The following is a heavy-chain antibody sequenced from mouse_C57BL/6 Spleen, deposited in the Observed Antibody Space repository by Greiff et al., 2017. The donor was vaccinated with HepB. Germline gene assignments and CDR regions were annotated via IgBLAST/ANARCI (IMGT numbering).Heavy chain of an antibody. CDR3: AREEDPLDY. CDR2: IYPSDSET. V-gene: IGHV1-61*01. Sequence: QVQLQQPGAELVRPGSSVKLSCKASGYTFTSYWMDWVKQRPGQGLEWIGNIYPSDSETHYNQKFKDKATLTVDKSSSTAYMQLSSLTSEDSAVYYCAREEDPLDYWGQGTTLTVSS. CDR1: GYTFTSYW. J-gene: IGHJ2*01.